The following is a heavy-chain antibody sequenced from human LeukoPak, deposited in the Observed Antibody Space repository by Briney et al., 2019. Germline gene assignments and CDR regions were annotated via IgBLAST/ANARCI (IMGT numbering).Heavy chain of an antibody. Sequence: PGRSLRLSCAASGFTFSTHGMHWVRQAPGKGLEWVAVIWYDGSNEYYADSVKGRFTISRDNSKNTLYLQMNSLRAEDTAVYYCARKGYSGYEAPDYWGQGTPVTVSS. CDR1: GFTFSTHG. V-gene: IGHV3-33*01. D-gene: IGHD5-12*01. CDR3: ARKGYSGYEAPDY. CDR2: IWYDGSNE. J-gene: IGHJ4*02.